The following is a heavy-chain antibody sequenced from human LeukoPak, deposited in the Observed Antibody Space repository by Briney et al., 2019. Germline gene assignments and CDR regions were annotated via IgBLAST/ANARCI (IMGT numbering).Heavy chain of an antibody. CDR1: GGTFSSYA. Sequence: SVKVSCKASGGTFSSYAISWVRQAPGQGLEWMGGIIPIFGTANYAQKFQGRVTITADESTSTAYMELSSLRSEDTAVYYCARDLGYCSSTSCSYLSFDYWGQGTLVTVSS. CDR2: IIPIFGTA. V-gene: IGHV1-69*13. D-gene: IGHD2-2*01. CDR3: ARDLGYCSSTSCSYLSFDY. J-gene: IGHJ4*02.